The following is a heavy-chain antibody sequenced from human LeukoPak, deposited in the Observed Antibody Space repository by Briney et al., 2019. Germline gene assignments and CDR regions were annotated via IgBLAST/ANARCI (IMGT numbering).Heavy chain of an antibody. CDR2: INSDGSST. V-gene: IGHV3-74*01. J-gene: IGHJ5*02. D-gene: IGHD3-16*01. CDR3: AGSYAENWFDP. CDR1: GFTFSRYW. Sequence: GGSLRLSCAASGFTFSRYWMLWVRQAPGKGLLWVSRINSDGSSTTYADSVKGRFTISRDNAKNTLYLQMNSLRAEDTAVYFCAGSYAENWFDPWGPGTLVTVSS.